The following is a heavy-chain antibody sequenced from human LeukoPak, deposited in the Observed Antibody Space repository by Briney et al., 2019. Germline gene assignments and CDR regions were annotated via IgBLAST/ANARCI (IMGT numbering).Heavy chain of an antibody. J-gene: IGHJ5*02. V-gene: IGHV1-18*01. Sequence: ASVKVSCKASGYTFTSYGISWVRQAPGQGLEWMGWISAYNGNTNYAQKLQGRVTMTSDTSTSTAYMELRSLRSDDTAVYYCARDSGITVTTWNWFDPWGQGTPVTVSS. D-gene: IGHD4-11*01. CDR2: ISAYNGNT. CDR3: ARDSGITVTTWNWFDP. CDR1: GYTFTSYG.